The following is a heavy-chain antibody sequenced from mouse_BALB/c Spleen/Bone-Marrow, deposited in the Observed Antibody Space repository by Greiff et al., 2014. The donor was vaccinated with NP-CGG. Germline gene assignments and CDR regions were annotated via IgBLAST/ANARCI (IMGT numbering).Heavy chain of an antibody. V-gene: IGHV1S56*01. CDR3: ARGERRFYVDY. CDR1: GYTFTSYY. J-gene: IGHJ2*01. CDR2: IYPGDGST. Sequence: VQLQQSGPELVKPGASVKMSCKASGYTFTSYYIHWVKQRPGQGLEWIGWIYPGDGSTKYNEKFKGKTTLTADKSSSTAYMLLRRLTFECSAIYFCARGERRFYVDYWGQGTTLTVSS.